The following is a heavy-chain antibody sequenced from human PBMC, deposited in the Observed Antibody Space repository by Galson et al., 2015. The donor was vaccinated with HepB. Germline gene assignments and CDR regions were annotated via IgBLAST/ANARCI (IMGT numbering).Heavy chain of an antibody. Sequence: SLRLSCAASGFTFSSYSMNWVRQAPGKGLEWVSSISSSSSYIYYADSVKGRFTISRDNAKNSLYLQMNSLRAEDTAVYYCAREFRGVIIWAFDYWGQGTLVTVSS. J-gene: IGHJ4*02. D-gene: IGHD3-10*01. CDR1: GFTFSSYS. CDR3: AREFRGVIIWAFDY. CDR2: ISSSSSYI. V-gene: IGHV3-21*01.